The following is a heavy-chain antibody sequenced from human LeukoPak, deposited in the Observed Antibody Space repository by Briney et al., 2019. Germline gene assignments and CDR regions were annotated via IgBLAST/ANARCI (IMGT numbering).Heavy chain of an antibody. CDR2: IDYSGST. J-gene: IGHJ5*02. CDR3: ARAYCSGGSCYSVGNWFEP. Sequence: SETLSLTCTVSGVSISSGGYYWSWHRQHPGKGREGIGYIDYSGSTYYNPYIQRRVSVSLDPSKHQLSLKLASVTAADTAVYYCARAYCSGGSCYSVGNWFEPGGQGTRVTVLS. V-gene: IGHV4-31*02. CDR1: GVSISSGGYY. D-gene: IGHD2-15*01.